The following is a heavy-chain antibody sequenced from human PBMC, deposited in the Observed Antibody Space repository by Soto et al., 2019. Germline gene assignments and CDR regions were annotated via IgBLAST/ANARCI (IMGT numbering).Heavy chain of an antibody. CDR2: IYHSGST. J-gene: IGHJ4*02. CDR3: ASNRGGYSGFDHYY. V-gene: IGHV4-30-2*01. D-gene: IGHD5-12*01. CDR1: GGSISSGGYS. Sequence: QLQLQESGSGLVKPSQTQSLTCAVSGGSISSGGYSWSWIRQPPGKGLEWIGYIYHSGSTYYNPSLKSRVTISVDRSKNQFSLKLSSVTAADTAVYYCASNRGGYSGFDHYYWGQGTLVTVSS.